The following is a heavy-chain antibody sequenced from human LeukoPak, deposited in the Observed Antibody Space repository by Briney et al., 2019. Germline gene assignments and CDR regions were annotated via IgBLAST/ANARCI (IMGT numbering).Heavy chain of an antibody. D-gene: IGHD3-22*01. Sequence: SETLSLTCAVYGGSFSGYCWNWIHQPPGKGLEWIGEINHSGSTNYNPSLKNRVTISVDTSKNQFSLKLSSVTAADTAVYYCARGSAGDTSGYYDYWGQGTLVTVSS. CDR1: GGSFSGYC. CDR3: ARGSAGDTSGYYDY. J-gene: IGHJ4*02. CDR2: INHSGST. V-gene: IGHV4-34*01.